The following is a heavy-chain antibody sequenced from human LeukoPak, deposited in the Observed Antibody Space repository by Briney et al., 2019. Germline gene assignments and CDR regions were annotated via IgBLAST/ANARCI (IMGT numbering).Heavy chain of an antibody. V-gene: IGHV3-21*01. CDR3: ARSAYYYGSGSYYNGYYFDY. D-gene: IGHD3-10*01. CDR1: GFTFSSYS. CDR2: ISSSSSYI. J-gene: IGHJ4*02. Sequence: SGGSLRLSCAASGFTFSSYSMNWVRQAPGKGLEWVSSISSSSSYIYYADSVKGRFTISRDNAKNSLYLQMNSLRAEDTAVYYCARSAYYYGSGSYYNGYYFDYWGQGTLVTVSS.